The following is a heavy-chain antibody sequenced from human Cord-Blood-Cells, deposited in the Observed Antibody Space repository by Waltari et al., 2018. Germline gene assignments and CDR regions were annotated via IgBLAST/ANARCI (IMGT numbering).Heavy chain of an antibody. Sequence: QLQLQESGPGLVKPSETLSLTCPVSGGSISSSSYYWGWLRQPPGKGLEWIGSIYYSGSTYYNPSLKSRVTISVDTSKNQFSLKLSSVTAADTAVYYCARRVGYCSSTSCYDAFDIWGQGTMVTVSS. CDR2: IYYSGST. V-gene: IGHV4-39*01. D-gene: IGHD2-2*01. CDR3: ARRVGYCSSTSCYDAFDI. CDR1: GGSISSSSYY. J-gene: IGHJ3*02.